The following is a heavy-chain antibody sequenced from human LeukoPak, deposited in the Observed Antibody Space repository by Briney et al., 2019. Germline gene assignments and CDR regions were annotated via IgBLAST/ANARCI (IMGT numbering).Heavy chain of an antibody. Sequence: TSQTLSLTCAVSGGSISSGGYSWSWIRQPPGKGLEWIGYIYHSGSTYYNPSLKSRVTISVDTSKNQFSLKLSSVTAADTAVYYCARGRPSIAARHFFDYWGQGTLVTVSS. CDR2: IYHSGST. CDR3: ARGRPSIAARHFFDY. V-gene: IGHV4-30-2*01. J-gene: IGHJ4*02. CDR1: GGSISSGGYS. D-gene: IGHD6-6*01.